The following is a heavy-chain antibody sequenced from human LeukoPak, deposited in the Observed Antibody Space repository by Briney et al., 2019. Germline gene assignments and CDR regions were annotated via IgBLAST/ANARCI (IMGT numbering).Heavy chain of an antibody. CDR2: ISAYNGNT. CDR1: GYTFTSYG. J-gene: IGHJ6*03. V-gene: IGHV1-18*01. CDR3: ARVEKQRSELVGYREIAVAGLFNRYYYYYYYMDV. Sequence: GASVKVSCKASGYTFTSYGISWVRQAPGQGLEWMGWISAYNGNTNYAQKLQGRVTMTTDTSTSTAYMELRSLRSDDTAVYYCARVEKQRSELVGYREIAVAGLFNRYYYYYYYMDVWGKGTTVTVSS. D-gene: IGHD6-19*01.